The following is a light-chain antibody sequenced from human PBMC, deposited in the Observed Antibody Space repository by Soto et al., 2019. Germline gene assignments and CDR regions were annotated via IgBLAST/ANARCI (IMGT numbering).Light chain of an antibody. Sequence: EIVLTQSPGTLSLSPGERATLSCRASQSVGDTYLAWYQQKPGQAPRLLMYSTSIRATGIPDRFSGSGSGTDFTLTISRLDPEDFAAYYCQHYDRAPMWTFGQGTRLEI. CDR3: QHYDRAPMWT. CDR1: QSVGDTY. V-gene: IGKV3-20*01. CDR2: STS. J-gene: IGKJ5*01.